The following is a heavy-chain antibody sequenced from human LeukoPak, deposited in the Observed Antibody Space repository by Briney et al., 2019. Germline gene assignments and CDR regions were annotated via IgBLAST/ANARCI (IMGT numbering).Heavy chain of an antibody. CDR3: ARHGPIGPKRGYFDH. V-gene: IGHV4-34*01. CDR2: INHSGST. CDR1: GGSFSGYY. D-gene: IGHD1-26*01. Sequence: SETLSLTCAVYGGSFSGYYWSWIRQPPGKGLEWIGEINHSGSTNYNPSLKSRVSISLDTSKNQYSLKLHSVTAADTAVYYCARHGPIGPKRGYFDHWGQGALVTVSS. J-gene: IGHJ4*02.